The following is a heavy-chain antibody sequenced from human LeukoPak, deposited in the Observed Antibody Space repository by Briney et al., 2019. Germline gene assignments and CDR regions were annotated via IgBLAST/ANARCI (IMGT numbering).Heavy chain of an antibody. Sequence: SETLSLTCAVYGGSFSGYYWSWIRQPPGNGLEWIGEINHSGSTNYNPSLKSRVTISVDTSKNQFSLKLSSVTAADTAVYYCARGHGDLSYWGQGTLVTVSS. D-gene: IGHD3-10*01. CDR2: INHSGST. V-gene: IGHV4-34*01. CDR3: ARGHGDLSY. CDR1: GGSFSGYY. J-gene: IGHJ4*02.